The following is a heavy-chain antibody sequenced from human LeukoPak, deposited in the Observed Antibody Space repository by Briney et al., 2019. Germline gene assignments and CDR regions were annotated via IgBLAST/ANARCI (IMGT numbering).Heavy chain of an antibody. D-gene: IGHD3-22*01. Sequence: SETLSLTCTVSGGSISSYYWSWIRQPPGKGLEWIGYIYYSGSTNYNPSLKSRVTISVDTSMNQFSLKLSSVTAADTAVYYCASQYGDYYDSSGYRRALSFDYWGQGTLVTVSS. J-gene: IGHJ4*02. V-gene: IGHV4-59*08. CDR2: IYYSGST. CDR1: GGSISSYY. CDR3: ASQYGDYYDSSGYRRALSFDY.